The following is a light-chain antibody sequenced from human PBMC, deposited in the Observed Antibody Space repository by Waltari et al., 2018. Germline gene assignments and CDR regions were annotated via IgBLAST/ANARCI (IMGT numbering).Light chain of an antibody. V-gene: IGKV1-5*03. CDR3: QQYSSFST. Sequence: DIQMTQSPSTLSASVGDRVTISCRASQSVGTWLAWYQQKPGKAPKLLIYMASSLESGVPSRVSGSGSGTAFTLTISSLQPDDFATYSCQQYSSFSTFGQGTKVHI. CDR2: MAS. CDR1: QSVGTW. J-gene: IGKJ2*01.